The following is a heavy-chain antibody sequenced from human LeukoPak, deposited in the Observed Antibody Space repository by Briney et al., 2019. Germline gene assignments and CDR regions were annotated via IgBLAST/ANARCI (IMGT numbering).Heavy chain of an antibody. CDR3: ASSTMVRGVIDDH. J-gene: IGHJ5*02. CDR1: GFTFSSYA. CDR2: ISYDGSNK. D-gene: IGHD3-10*01. V-gene: IGHV3-30-3*01. Sequence: PGGSLRLSCAASGFTFSSYAMHWVRQAPGKGLEWVAVISYDGSNKYYADSVKGRFTISRDNSTNTLYLQMNSLRAEDTAVYYCASSTMVRGVIDDHWGQGTLVTVSS.